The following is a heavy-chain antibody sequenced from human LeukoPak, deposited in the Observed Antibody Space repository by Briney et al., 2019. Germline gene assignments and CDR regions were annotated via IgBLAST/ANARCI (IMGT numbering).Heavy chain of an antibody. Sequence: GSLRLSCAASGFTFSDYYMSWTRQAPGKGLEWVSYISSSGSTIYYADSVKGRFTISRDNAKNSLYLQMNSLRAEDTAVYYCARDGYYDSSGYYYGGFDYWGQGTLVTVSS. CDR2: ISSSGSTI. CDR3: ARDGYYDSSGYYYGGFDY. J-gene: IGHJ4*02. D-gene: IGHD3-22*01. V-gene: IGHV3-11*01. CDR1: GFTFSDYY.